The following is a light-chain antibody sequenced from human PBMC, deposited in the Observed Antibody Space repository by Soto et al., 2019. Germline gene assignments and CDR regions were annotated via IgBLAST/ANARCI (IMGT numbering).Light chain of an antibody. J-gene: IGKJ1*01. Sequence: IVMTHSPATLSLFPGERATLSCSASLNIRNNLAWYQQKPGQAPRLLIYGASTRATGIPARFSGSGSGTEFTLTIGSLQSEDFAVYYCQQHHDWLPWTFGQGTKVDIK. CDR3: QQHHDWLPWT. V-gene: IGKV3-15*01. CDR1: LNIRNN. CDR2: GAS.